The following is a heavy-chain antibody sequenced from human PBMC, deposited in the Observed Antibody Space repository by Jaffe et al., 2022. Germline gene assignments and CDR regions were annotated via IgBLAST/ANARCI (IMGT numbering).Heavy chain of an antibody. CDR3: AKPITMVNYMDV. CDR1: GFTFSSYG. V-gene: IGHV3-30*02. CDR2: IRYDGSNK. J-gene: IGHJ6*03. D-gene: IGHD3-10*01. Sequence: QVQLVESGGGVVQPGGSLRLSCAASGFTFSSYGMHWVRQAPGKGLEWVAFIRYDGSNKYYADSVKGRFTISRDNSKNTLYLQMNSLRAEDTAVYYCAKPITMVNYMDVWGKGTTVTVSS.